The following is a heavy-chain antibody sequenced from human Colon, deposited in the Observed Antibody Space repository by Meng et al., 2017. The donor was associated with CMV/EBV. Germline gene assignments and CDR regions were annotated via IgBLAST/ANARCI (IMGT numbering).Heavy chain of an antibody. J-gene: IGHJ4*01. CDR2: ITGSGDVT. CDR3: AKALHLVVPAAAYFHS. Sequence: GGSLRLSCAASGFIFDKFAMHWVRRAPGKGLEWVSAITGSGDVTYYADSVKGRFTISRDNSKSTLYLQMNSLRAEDTAVYFCAKALHLVVPAAAYFHSWGNGTLVTVSS. V-gene: IGHV3-23*01. D-gene: IGHD2-2*01. CDR1: GFIFDKFA.